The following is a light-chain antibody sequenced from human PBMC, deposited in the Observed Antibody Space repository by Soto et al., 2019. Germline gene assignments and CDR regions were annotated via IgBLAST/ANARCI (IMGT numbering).Light chain of an antibody. CDR2: AAS. CDR1: QSMSGN. V-gene: IGKV1-39*01. CDR3: QQGDSTPST. J-gene: IGKJ2*02. Sequence: DIQMTQSPSSLSASVGDRVTIACRASQSMSGNLNWYQQKPGKAPKLLIYAASSLQSGVPSRFSGSGSGTDFTLTISDLQPEDFATYYCQQGDSTPSTGGRGTELVIK.